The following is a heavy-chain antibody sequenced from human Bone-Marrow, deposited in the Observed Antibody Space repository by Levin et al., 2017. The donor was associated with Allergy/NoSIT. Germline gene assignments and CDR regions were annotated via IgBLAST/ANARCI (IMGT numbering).Heavy chain of an antibody. J-gene: IGHJ4*02. CDR1: GFSLSTRGMC. D-gene: IGHD5-12*01. CDR3: AHVEWLRRPSDH. V-gene: IGHV2-70*13. CDR2: IDWDGQK. Sequence: SASGPTLVKPTQTLTLTCTFSGFSLSTRGMCVSWLRQPPGEALEWLALIDWDGQKQYSTSLRTRLTISRDTSKNQVVLTMANVDPVDTATYYCAHVEWLRRPSDHWGQGILVTVSS.